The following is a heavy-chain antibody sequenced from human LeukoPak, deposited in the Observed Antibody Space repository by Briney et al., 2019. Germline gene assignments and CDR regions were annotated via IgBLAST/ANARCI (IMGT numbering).Heavy chain of an antibody. J-gene: IGHJ3*02. D-gene: IGHD3-22*01. V-gene: IGHV4-59*01. CDR1: GDSISGDY. Sequence: KPSETLSLTCSVSGDSISGDYWTWIRQPPGKGLEWIGYIYYSGRTNYNPSLTSRLTISVDTSENHFSLKLSSLTAADTAVYYCARLLDYDKSGDPDTFDIWGQGTMVTVSS. CDR2: IYYSGRT. CDR3: ARLLDYDKSGDPDTFDI.